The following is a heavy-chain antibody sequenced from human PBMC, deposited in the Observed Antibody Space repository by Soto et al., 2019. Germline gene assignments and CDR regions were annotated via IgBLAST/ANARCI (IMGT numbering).Heavy chain of an antibody. V-gene: IGHV1-2*02. CDR3: ARTSAAGTTPYDY. Sequence: APVKVSCRSSLYTFTGYYMHWVRQAPGQGLEWMGWINPNSGGTNYAQKFQGRVTLTRDTSISTAYMELSRLRSDDTAVYYCARTSAAGTTPYDYWAQGTLVTVSS. D-gene: IGHD6-13*01. J-gene: IGHJ4*02. CDR2: INPNSGGT. CDR1: LYTFTGYY.